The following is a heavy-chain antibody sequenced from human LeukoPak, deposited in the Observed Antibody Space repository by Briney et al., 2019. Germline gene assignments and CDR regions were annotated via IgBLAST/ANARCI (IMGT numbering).Heavy chain of an antibody. D-gene: IGHD1-26*01. Sequence: ASVKVSCKASGGTFISYAISWVRQAPGQGLEWMGGIIPIFGTANYAQKFQGRVTITTDESTSTAYMELSSLRSEDTAVYYCARGDPQNSGSYYPFGYWGQGTLVTVSS. CDR1: GGTFISYA. CDR3: ARGDPQNSGSYYPFGY. V-gene: IGHV1-69*05. J-gene: IGHJ4*02. CDR2: IIPIFGTA.